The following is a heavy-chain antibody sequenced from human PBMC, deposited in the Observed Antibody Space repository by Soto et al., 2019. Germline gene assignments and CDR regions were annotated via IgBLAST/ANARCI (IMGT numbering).Heavy chain of an antibody. CDR3: ARMVRGVLDY. V-gene: IGHV4-34*01. CDR2: VNHRGST. D-gene: IGHD3-10*01. Sequence: TSETLSLTCAVHGGSFSGYYWSWIRQPPGKGLEWNGEVNHRGSTNYNPSLKSRVTISVDTSKNQFSLKLSSVTAADTAVYYCARMVRGVLDYWGQGTLVTVSS. CDR1: GGSFSGYY. J-gene: IGHJ4*02.